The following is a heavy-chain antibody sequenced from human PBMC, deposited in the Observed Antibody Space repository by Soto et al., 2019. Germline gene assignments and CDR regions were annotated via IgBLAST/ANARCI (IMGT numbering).Heavy chain of an antibody. D-gene: IGHD7-27*01. Sequence: QVQLQQWGAGLLKPSETLSLTCAVYGGSFSAYDWTWIRQPAGKGLEWIGDIHHTRGTNYNPSLTSRVIISVDTSKNQFSLKLRSVTAADTAVYYCARGPDSGEYGWFDPWGQGSLVTVSS. J-gene: IGHJ5*02. V-gene: IGHV4-34*01. CDR2: IHHTRGT. CDR3: ARGPDSGEYGWFDP. CDR1: GGSFSAYD.